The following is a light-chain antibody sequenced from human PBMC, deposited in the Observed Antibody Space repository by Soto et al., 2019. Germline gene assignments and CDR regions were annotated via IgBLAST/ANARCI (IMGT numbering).Light chain of an antibody. CDR1: HDISTF. CDR2: EAS. Sequence: DIQLTQSPSLLSASIGDRVTITCRASHDISTFLAWYQQKPGKAPKLLIYEASTLQSGVPSRFSGSGSGTEFTLTISGLLPEDFAAYHCQQSYNTPQTFGQGTKVDLK. J-gene: IGKJ1*01. CDR3: QQSYNTPQT. V-gene: IGKV1-9*01.